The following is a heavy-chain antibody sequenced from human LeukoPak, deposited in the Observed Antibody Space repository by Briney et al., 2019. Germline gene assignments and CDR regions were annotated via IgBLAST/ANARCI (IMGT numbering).Heavy chain of an antibody. CDR1: GGSISSYY. J-gene: IGHJ4*02. V-gene: IGHV4-59*08. CDR2: IYYSGST. D-gene: IGHD6-19*01. CDR3: ARGYSSGWDYHFDY. Sequence: SETLSLTCTVSGGSISSYYWSWIRQPPGKGLEWIGYIYYSGSTNYNPSLKSRVTISVDTSKNQFSLKLSSVTAADTAVYYCARGYSSGWDYHFDYWGQGTLVTVSS.